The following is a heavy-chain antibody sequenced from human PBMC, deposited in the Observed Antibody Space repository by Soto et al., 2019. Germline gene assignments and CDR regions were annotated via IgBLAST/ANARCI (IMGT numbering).Heavy chain of an antibody. CDR3: AKVIVVVPAVNNYYMDV. Sequence: EVQLLESGGGLVQPGGSLRLSCAASEFTFADYAMTCVRQAPGKGLEWVSAISGSDDSTYYADCVKGRFTISRDNSKNTLFLQMNSLRVEDTAVYYCAKVIVVVPAVNNYYMDVWGKGTTVTVSS. D-gene: IGHD2-2*01. V-gene: IGHV3-23*01. CDR1: EFTFADYA. CDR2: ISGSDDST. J-gene: IGHJ6*03.